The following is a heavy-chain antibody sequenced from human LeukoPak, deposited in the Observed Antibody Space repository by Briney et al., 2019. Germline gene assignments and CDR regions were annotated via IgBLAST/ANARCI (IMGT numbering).Heavy chain of an antibody. J-gene: IGHJ4*02. CDR2: MNPNSGNT. V-gene: IGHV1-8*01. Sequence: ASVKVSCKASGYTFTSYEINWMRQATGQGLEWMGWMNPNSGNTGSAQKFQGRLTMTRNKSISTAYMELSSLRSEDTAVYFCARAVGATNHLDYWGQGTLVTVSS. D-gene: IGHD1-26*01. CDR1: GYTFTSYE. CDR3: ARAVGATNHLDY.